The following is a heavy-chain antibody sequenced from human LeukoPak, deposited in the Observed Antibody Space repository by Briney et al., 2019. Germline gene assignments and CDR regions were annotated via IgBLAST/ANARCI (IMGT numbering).Heavy chain of an antibody. Sequence: SVKVSCKASGGTFSSYAISWVRQAPGQGLEWMGGIIPIFGTANYAQKFQGRVTTTADESTSTAYMELSSLRSEDTAVYYCARCRIFGVVIRMYYFDYWGQGTLVTVSS. CDR1: GGTFSSYA. J-gene: IGHJ4*02. D-gene: IGHD3-3*01. V-gene: IGHV1-69*13. CDR3: ARCRIFGVVIRMYYFDY. CDR2: IIPIFGTA.